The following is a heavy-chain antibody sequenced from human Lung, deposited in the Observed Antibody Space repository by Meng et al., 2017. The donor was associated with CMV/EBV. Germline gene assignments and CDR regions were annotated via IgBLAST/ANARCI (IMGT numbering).Heavy chain of an antibody. CDR1: GFSLSTSGVG. V-gene: IGHV2-5*02. CDR2: IYWDDDK. CDR3: AHSGYYDSSGYSEY. D-gene: IGHD3-22*01. Sequence: QITLKESGPTLVNPXQTXTLTLXFSGFSLSTSGVGVGWIRQPPGKALEWLALIYWDDDKRYSPSLKSRLTITKDTSKNQVVLTMTNMDPVDTATYYCAHSGYYDSSGYSEYWGQGTLVTVSS. J-gene: IGHJ4*02.